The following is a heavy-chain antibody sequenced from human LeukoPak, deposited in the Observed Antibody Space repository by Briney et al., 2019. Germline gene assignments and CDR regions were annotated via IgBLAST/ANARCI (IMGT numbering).Heavy chain of an antibody. Sequence: SQTLSLTCTVSGGSISSGDYYWSWIRQPPGKGLEWIGYIYYSGSTYYNPSLKSRVTISVDTSKNQFPLKLSSVTAADTAVYYCASLTGYCSSTSCYDFDYWGQGTLVTVSS. J-gene: IGHJ4*02. V-gene: IGHV4-30-4*08. CDR2: IYYSGST. CDR3: ASLTGYCSSTSCYDFDY. D-gene: IGHD2-2*01. CDR1: GGSISSGDYY.